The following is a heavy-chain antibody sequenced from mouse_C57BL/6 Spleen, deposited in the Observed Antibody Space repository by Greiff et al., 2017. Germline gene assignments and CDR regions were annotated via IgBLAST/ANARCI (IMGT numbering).Heavy chain of an antibody. CDR3: AREGYYGSSSLYAMDY. CDR2: IHPNSGST. J-gene: IGHJ4*01. Sequence: QVQLQQSGAELVKPGASVKLSCKASGYTFTSYWMHWVKQRPGQGLEWIGMIHPNSGSTNYNEKFKSKATLTVDKSSSTAYMQLSSLTSEDSAVYYCAREGYYGSSSLYAMDYWGQGTSVTVSS. V-gene: IGHV1-64*01. D-gene: IGHD1-1*01. CDR1: GYTFTSYW.